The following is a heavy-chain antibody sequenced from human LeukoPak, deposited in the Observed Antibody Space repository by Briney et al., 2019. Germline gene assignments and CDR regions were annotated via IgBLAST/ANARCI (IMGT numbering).Heavy chain of an antibody. V-gene: IGHV3-48*02. Sequence: GGSLRLSCAASGFTFSSYSMNWVRQAPGKGLEWVSYISSSSSTIYYADSVKGRFTISRDNAKNSLYLQMNSLRDEDTAVYYCGEGRSTVTRFDPWGREPWSPSPQ. CDR1: GFTFSSYS. CDR2: ISSSSSTI. J-gene: IGHJ5*02. D-gene: IGHD4-17*01. CDR3: GEGRSTVTRFDP.